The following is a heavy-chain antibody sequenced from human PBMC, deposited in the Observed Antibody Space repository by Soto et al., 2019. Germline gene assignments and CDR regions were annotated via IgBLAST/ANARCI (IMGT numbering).Heavy chain of an antibody. D-gene: IGHD4-17*01. CDR2: INPNSGGT. J-gene: IGHJ6*02. Sequence: GXSVKVSCKASGYTLTGYYMHWVRQAPGQGLEWMGWINPNSGGTNYAQKFQGWVTMTRDTSISTAYMELSRLRSDDTAVYYCARATTVNTPYYYYGMDVWGQGTTVTGSS. CDR1: GYTLTGYY. CDR3: ARATTVNTPYYYYGMDV. V-gene: IGHV1-2*04.